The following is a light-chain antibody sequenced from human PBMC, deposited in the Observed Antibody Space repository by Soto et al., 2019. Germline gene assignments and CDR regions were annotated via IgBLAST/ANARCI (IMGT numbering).Light chain of an antibody. Sequence: GDRVTITCQASQDIDKNLNWYQQKQGKAPKLLIYDASSLQTGDPSRFSGSGSATDFTFTISSLQPEDIETYYCQQYDNLLPITFGQGTRLEIK. CDR1: QDIDKN. V-gene: IGKV1-33*01. J-gene: IGKJ5*01. CDR2: DAS. CDR3: QQYDNLLPIT.